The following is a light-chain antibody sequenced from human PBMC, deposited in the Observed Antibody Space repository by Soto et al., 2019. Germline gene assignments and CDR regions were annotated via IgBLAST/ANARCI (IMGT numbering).Light chain of an antibody. CDR3: QHGNCYSEA. J-gene: IGKJ1*01. CDR1: QTISSW. V-gene: IGKV1-5*03. CDR2: KAS. Sequence: DSQMTQSPATLSGSVGDRVTISCRASQTISSWLAWYQQKPGRAPKLLIYKASTFKSGGQSRFSGSGARTVFTPTIRSLHHDDFANYYCQHGNCYSEAFGQGTKVELK.